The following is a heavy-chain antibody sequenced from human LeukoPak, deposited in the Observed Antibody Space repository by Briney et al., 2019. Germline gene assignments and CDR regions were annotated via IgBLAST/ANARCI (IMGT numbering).Heavy chain of an antibody. J-gene: IGHJ4*02. CDR1: GYSFTSYW. D-gene: IGHD3-10*01. Sequence: GESLKISWKGSGYSFTSYWIGWVRQSPGKGLEWMGIIYPGDSDTRYSPSFEGHVTISADKPISTAYLQWTSLKASDTAMYYCARGKFGFGYWGQGTLVTVSS. CDR2: IYPGDSDT. V-gene: IGHV5-51*04. CDR3: ARGKFGFGY.